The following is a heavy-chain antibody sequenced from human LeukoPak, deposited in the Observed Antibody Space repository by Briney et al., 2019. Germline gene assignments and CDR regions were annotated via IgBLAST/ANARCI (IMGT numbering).Heavy chain of an antibody. J-gene: IGHJ4*02. CDR3: AKGIYDSYKNGVFDY. V-gene: IGHV3-9*01. CDR1: GLTFDDYA. CDR2: ISWNSGSI. Sequence: GGSLRLSCVVSGLTFDDYAMHWVRQAPGKGLEWLSGISWNSGSIGCADSVKGRFTISRDNAENSLYLQMNSLRIEDTAFYFCAKGIYDSYKNGVFDYWGRGILVTVSS. D-gene: IGHD5-12*01.